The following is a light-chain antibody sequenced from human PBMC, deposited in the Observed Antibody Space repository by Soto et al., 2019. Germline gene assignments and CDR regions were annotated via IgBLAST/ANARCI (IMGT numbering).Light chain of an antibody. Sequence: QSVLAQPASVSGSPGQSITISCTGTNSDVGGYKYVSWYQHHADKAPKLMIYEVSNRPSGVSNRFSGSKSGNTASLTIYGLQAEDEADYYCSSFSSSTTLYVFGTGTKVTVL. J-gene: IGLJ1*01. CDR2: EVS. CDR3: SSFSSSTTLYV. CDR1: NSDVGGYKY. V-gene: IGLV2-14*01.